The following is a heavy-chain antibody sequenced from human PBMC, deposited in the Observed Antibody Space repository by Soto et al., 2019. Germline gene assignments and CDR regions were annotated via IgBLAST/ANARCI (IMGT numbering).Heavy chain of an antibody. V-gene: IGHV4-30-4*01. CDR2: IYYSGST. CDR1: GGSISSGDYY. CDR3: AGLYGNNFHFDY. Sequence: PSETRSLTCIVSGGSISSGDYYWSWIRQPPGKGLEWIGYIYYSGSTYYNPSLKSRVTISVDTSKNQFSLKLSSVTAADTAVYYCAGLYGNNFHFDYWGQGTLVTVSS. J-gene: IGHJ4*02. D-gene: IGHD1-20*01.